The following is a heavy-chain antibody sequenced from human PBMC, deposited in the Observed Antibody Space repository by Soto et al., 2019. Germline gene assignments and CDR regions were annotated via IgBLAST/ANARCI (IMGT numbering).Heavy chain of an antibody. V-gene: IGHV4-39*01. CDR3: ARVNVTLDL. CDR1: GGSVNTYNLF. J-gene: IGHJ4*02. Sequence: QLQLQESGPGLVGPSETLSLTCTVSGGSVNTYNLFWAWVRQPPGKGLEWIATIHYGGNAYYSPSLPTRVTISRDTSKNRVSLELRSVTAADTAVYYCARVNVTLDLWGQGTLVTVSP. CDR2: IHYGGNA. D-gene: IGHD2-21*02.